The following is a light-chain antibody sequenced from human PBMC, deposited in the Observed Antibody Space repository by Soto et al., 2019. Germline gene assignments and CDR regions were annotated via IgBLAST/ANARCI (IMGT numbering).Light chain of an antibody. CDR1: QTISGW. J-gene: IGKJ1*01. CDR3: QQYKSYPWT. V-gene: IGKV1-5*01. Sequence: DIQMTQSPSTLSASVGDGVTITCRAIQTISGWLAWYQQRPGKAPKLLISDASSLRSGVPSRFSGSGSGTEFTLTISSLQPDDFGSYYCQQYKSYPWTFGHGTKVEV. CDR2: DAS.